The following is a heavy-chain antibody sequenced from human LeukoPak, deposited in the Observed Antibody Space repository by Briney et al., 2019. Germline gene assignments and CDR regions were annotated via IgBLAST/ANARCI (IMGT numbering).Heavy chain of an antibody. Sequence: ASVKVSCKASGYTFTGYYMHWVRQAPGQGLEWMGWINPSSGGTNYAQKFQGRVTMTRDTSISTAYMELSRLRSDDTAVYYCSRDSGYCSGGSCWYFDFWGQGTLVTVSA. D-gene: IGHD2-15*01. V-gene: IGHV1-2*02. J-gene: IGHJ4*02. CDR3: SRDSGYCSGGSCWYFDF. CDR2: INPSSGGT. CDR1: GYTFTGYY.